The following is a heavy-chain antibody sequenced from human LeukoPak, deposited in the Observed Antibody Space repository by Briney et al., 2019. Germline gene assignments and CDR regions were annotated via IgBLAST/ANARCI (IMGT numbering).Heavy chain of an antibody. CDR3: AKAPPLIVGATTPDY. CDR1: GFTFSSYG. CDR2: IRYDGSNK. D-gene: IGHD1-26*01. J-gene: IGHJ4*02. Sequence: PGGSLRLSCAASGFTFSSYGMHWVRQAPGKGLEWVAFIRYDGSNKYYADSVKGRFTISRDNSKNTLYLQMNSLRAEDTAVYYCAKAPPLIVGATTPDYWGQGTLVTVSS. V-gene: IGHV3-30*02.